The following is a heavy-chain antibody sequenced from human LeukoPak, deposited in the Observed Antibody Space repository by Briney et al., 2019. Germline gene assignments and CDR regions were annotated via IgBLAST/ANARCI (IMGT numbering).Heavy chain of an antibody. CDR1: GYTFTGYY. V-gene: IGHV1-2*02. D-gene: IGHD5-12*01. CDR2: INPNSGGT. CDR3: ARDLGVATFYYYYMDV. J-gene: IGHJ6*03. Sequence: ASVKVSCEASGYTFTGYYMHWVRQAPGQGLEWMGWINPNSGGTKHAQNFQGRVTMTRDTSISTAYMELSRLRSDDTAVYYCARDLGVATFYYYYMDVWGKGTTVTVSS.